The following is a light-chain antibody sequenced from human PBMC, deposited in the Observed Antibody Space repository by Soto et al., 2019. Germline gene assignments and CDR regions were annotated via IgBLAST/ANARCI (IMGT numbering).Light chain of an antibody. J-gene: IGKJ1*01. CDR2: GAS. CDR1: QNVRTF. Sequence: EVVLTQSPATLSLSPGERATLSCRASQNVRTFLDWYQQKPGQAPRLLIYGASNRATGIPARFSGSGSGTDFTHTISILEPEDFAVYYCQQHSHWPPWTFGQGTRVEIQ. V-gene: IGKV3-11*01. CDR3: QQHSHWPPWT.